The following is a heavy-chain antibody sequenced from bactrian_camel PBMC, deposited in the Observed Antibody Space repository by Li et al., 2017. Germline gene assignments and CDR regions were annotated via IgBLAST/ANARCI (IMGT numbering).Heavy chain of an antibody. CDR1: GQSYSRYD. V-gene: IGHV3S53*01. D-gene: IGHD7*01. Sequence: QVQLVESGGGSVQAGGTLRLSCAASGQSYSRYDDWCMAWFRQAPGKERDGVAAIDNDGSTTYADSVKGRFTISKDNAKNTLYLQMNSLKPEDTAKYYCAASPVWSLISRDCTFDIWGQGTQVTVS. CDR2: IDNDGST. CDR3: AASPVWSLISRDCTFDI. J-gene: IGHJ4*01.